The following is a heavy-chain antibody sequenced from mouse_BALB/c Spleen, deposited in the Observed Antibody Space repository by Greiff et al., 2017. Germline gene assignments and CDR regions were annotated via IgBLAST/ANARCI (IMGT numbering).Heavy chain of an antibody. Sequence: VQLKESGPGLVAPSQSLSITCTVSGFSLTGYGVNWVRQPPGKGLEWLGMIWGDGSTDYNSALKSRLSISKDNSKSQVFLKMNSLQTDDTARYYCAREVIKGAMDYWGQGTSVTVSS. V-gene: IGHV2-6-7*01. CDR2: IWGDGST. CDR3: AREVIKGAMDY. D-gene: IGHD2-4*01. CDR1: GFSLTGYG. J-gene: IGHJ4*01.